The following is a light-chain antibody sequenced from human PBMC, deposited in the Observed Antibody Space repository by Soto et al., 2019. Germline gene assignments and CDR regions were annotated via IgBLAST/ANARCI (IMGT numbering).Light chain of an antibody. Sequence: DIPMTQSPSSVSASVGDRVTITCRASQGIASWLAWYPQKGGKAPKLLIFALYSLQSGGPSRFSGSGSVTDFTLTINSLQPEDFATYYCQQANSFPYTFGQGPKVQIK. CDR3: QQANSFPYT. J-gene: IGKJ2*01. CDR2: ALY. V-gene: IGKV1D-12*01. CDR1: QGIASW.